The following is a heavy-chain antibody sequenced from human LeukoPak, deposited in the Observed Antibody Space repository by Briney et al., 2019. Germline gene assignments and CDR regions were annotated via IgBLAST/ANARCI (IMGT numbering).Heavy chain of an antibody. CDR3: AREGVTIFGVVNESPPFDY. V-gene: IGHV4-38-2*02. CDR2: VYQSGST. J-gene: IGHJ4*02. CDR1: SYSITIGYY. D-gene: IGHD3-3*01. Sequence: SETLSLTCAVSSYSITIGYYWGWIRQPPGKGLEWIGSVYQSGSTYYNPSLKSRVTISVDTSKNQFSLKLSSVTAADTAVYYCAREGVTIFGVVNESPPFDYWGQGTLVTVSS.